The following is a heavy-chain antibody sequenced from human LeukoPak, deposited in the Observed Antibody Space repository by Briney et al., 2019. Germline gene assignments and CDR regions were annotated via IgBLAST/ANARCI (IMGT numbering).Heavy chain of an antibody. V-gene: IGHV4-59*01. CDR3: ARALEMATILPDY. J-gene: IGHJ4*02. Sequence: PSETLSLTCTVSGGSISSYYWSWIRQPPGKGLEWIGYIYYSGSTNYNPSLKSRVTISVDTSKNQFSLKLSSVTAADTAVYYCARALEMATILPDYWGQGTLVTVSS. D-gene: IGHD5-24*01. CDR1: GGSISSYY. CDR2: IYYSGST.